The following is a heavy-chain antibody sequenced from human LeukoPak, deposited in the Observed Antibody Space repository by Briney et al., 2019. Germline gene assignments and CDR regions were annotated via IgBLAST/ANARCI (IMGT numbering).Heavy chain of an antibody. J-gene: IGHJ6*03. V-gene: IGHV1-18*01. CDR3: ARVVYGGNYYYYMDV. D-gene: IGHD4-23*01. CDR1: GYTFTSYG. Sequence: ASVKVSCKASGYTFTSYGISWVRQAPGQGLEWMGWIRTHNGNTNCAQKFQGRVTTTTDTSTSTAYMELRSLRSDDTAVYYCARVVYGGNYYYYMDVWGKGTTVTVSS. CDR2: IRTHNGNT.